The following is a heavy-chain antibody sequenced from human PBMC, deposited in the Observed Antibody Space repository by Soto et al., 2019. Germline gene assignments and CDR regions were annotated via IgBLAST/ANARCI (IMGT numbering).Heavy chain of an antibody. V-gene: IGHV3-30*03. CDR1: GFTFSSYG. J-gene: IGHJ4*02. CDR3: VRGQEVGAHFFDF. CDR2: ISYDESNK. Sequence: GGSLRLSCAASGFTFSSYGMHWVRQAPGKGLEWVAVISYDESNKYYADSVKGRFTISRDNSENTLSLQMNSLRVEDTAVYFCVRGQEVGAHFFDFWGQGAPVTVSS. D-gene: IGHD4-17*01.